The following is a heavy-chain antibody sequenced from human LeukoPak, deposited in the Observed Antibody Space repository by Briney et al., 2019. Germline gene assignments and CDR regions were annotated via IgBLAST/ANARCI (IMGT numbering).Heavy chain of an antibody. V-gene: IGHV1-18*01. CDR2: ISAYNGNT. D-gene: IGHD3-16*01. CDR1: GYTFTSYG. J-gene: IGHJ4*02. CDR3: ARGGGYDYVWGSYIPINLQKLDY. Sequence: ASVKVFCKASGYTFTSYGIIWVRQAPGQGLEEMGWISAYNGNTNYAQKLQGRVTMTTDTSTSTAYMELRSLRSDDTAVYYCARGGGYDYVWGSYIPINLQKLDYWGQGTLVTVSS.